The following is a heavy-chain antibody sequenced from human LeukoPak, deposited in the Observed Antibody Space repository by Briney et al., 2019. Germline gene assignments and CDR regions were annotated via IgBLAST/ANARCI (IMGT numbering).Heavy chain of an antibody. CDR3: ARDRAALARMGGMDV. CDR1: GFTFSTYD. J-gene: IGHJ6*02. D-gene: IGHD5-12*01. V-gene: IGHV3-21*01. CDR2: ISRSSSHI. Sequence: GGSLRLSCAASGFTFSTYDMNWVRQAPGKGLEWVSYISRSSSHIYCADSMKGRLTISRDNAKSSLYLQMDSLRDEDTAIYYCARDRAALARMGGMDVWGQGTTVTVFS.